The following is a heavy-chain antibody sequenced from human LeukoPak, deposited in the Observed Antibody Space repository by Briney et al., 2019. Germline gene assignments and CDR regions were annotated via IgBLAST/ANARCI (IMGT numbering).Heavy chain of an antibody. D-gene: IGHD3-10*01. CDR3: ASFHYYGSGAYYLSY. CDR2: IGDSGATT. Sequence: GGSLRLSCAASGFTLSSYAMTWVRQALGKGLEWVSDIGDSGATTYYADSVKGRFTISRDNSKNTLYLQMSRLRAEDTAVYFCASFHYYGSGAYYLSYWGQGALVTVSS. J-gene: IGHJ4*02. CDR1: GFTLSSYA. V-gene: IGHV3-23*01.